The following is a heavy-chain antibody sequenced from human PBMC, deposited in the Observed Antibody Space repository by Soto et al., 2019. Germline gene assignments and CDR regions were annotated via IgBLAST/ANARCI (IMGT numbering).Heavy chain of an antibody. CDR3: ARDLGGWPDY. D-gene: IGHD2-15*01. Sequence: ASVKVSCKASGYTFTSYYMHWVRQSPGQGLEWMGIINPSGGSTSYAQKFQGRVTITRDTSASTAYMELSSLRSEDTAVYYCARDLGGWPDYWGQGTLVTVSS. V-gene: IGHV1-46*01. J-gene: IGHJ4*02. CDR2: INPSGGST. CDR1: GYTFTSYY.